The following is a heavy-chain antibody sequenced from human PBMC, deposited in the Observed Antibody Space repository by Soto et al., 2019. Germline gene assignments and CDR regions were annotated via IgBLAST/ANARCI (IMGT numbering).Heavy chain of an antibody. CDR1: GFTFSNAW. CDR3: TYQVGATIFDY. Sequence: PGGSLRLSCAAYGFTFSNAWMSWVRQAPGKGLEWVGRIKSKTDGGTTDYAAPVKGRFTISRDDSKTTLYLQMNSLKTEDTAVYYCTYQVGATIFDYWGQGTLVTVSS. J-gene: IGHJ4*02. V-gene: IGHV3-15*01. CDR2: IKSKTDGGTT. D-gene: IGHD1-26*01.